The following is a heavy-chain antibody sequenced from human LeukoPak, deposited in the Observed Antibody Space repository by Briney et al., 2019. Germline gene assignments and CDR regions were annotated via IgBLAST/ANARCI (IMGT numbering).Heavy chain of an antibody. CDR2: IIPIFGTA. CDR3: ARDSFSYCSTTSCYAGAFDI. Sequence: AASVKVSCKASGGTFSSYAISWVRQAPGQGLEWMGGIIPIFGTANYAQKFQGRVTITTDESTSTAYMELSSLRSEDTAVYYCARDSFSYCSTTSCYAGAFDIWGQGTMVTVSS. D-gene: IGHD2-2*01. CDR1: GGTFSSYA. V-gene: IGHV1-69*05. J-gene: IGHJ3*02.